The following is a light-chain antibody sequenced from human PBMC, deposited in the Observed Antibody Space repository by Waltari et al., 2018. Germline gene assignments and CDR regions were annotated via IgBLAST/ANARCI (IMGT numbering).Light chain of an antibody. J-gene: IGKJ4*01. CDR3: QQYGTTPLT. CDR1: QSFTSNY. Sequence: EIVLTQSPGPLSLSPGERATLACRASQSFTSNYLAWYQQKPGQAPRLIMYGIFNRATGIPDRFSGSGSGTDFILTINRVEPEDFAVYYCQQYGTTPLTFGGGTKVDIK. CDR2: GIF. V-gene: IGKV3-20*01.